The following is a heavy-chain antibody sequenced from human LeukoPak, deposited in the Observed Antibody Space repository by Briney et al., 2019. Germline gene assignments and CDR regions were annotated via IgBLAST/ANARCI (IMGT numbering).Heavy chain of an antibody. CDR3: ARDPTGSGSTLFDY. J-gene: IGHJ4*02. CDR1: GFTFSSYW. V-gene: IGHV3-7*01. D-gene: IGHD3-10*01. CDR2: IKQDGSEK. Sequence: GGSLRLSCAASGFTFSSYWMHWVRQAPGKGLEWVATIKQDGSEKYYVDSVKGRFTISRDNAKNSLYLQMNSLRAEDTAVYYCARDPTGSGSTLFDYWGQGTLVTVSS.